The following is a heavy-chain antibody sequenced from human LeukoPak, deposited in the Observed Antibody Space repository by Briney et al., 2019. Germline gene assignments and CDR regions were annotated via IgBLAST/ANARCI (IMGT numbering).Heavy chain of an antibody. CDR3: AKRRPHHRDYLDH. J-gene: IGHJ4*02. Sequence: PGGSLRLSCSASGFSFSSQTMNWVRQAPGKGLEWVSSIDRTSTWIYHADSVKGRLTISRDNAKNSLYLQMNSLRVEDTAVYYCAKRRPHHRDYLDHWGQGTLVTVSP. CDR1: GFSFSSQT. CDR2: IDRTSTWI. V-gene: IGHV3-21*01. D-gene: IGHD1-14*01.